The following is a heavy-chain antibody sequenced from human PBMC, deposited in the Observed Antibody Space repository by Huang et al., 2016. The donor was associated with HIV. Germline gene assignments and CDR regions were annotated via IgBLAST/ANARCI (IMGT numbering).Heavy chain of an antibody. Sequence: QVQLVQSGAEVKKPGASVKVSCKASGYTFSSFGISWVRQAPGQGLEWVGWSSVYNGNTKFAQKFPGRLTMTTDTSTSTAYMELRSLRSDDTAVYYCARGGGIQLWLLGYYYMDVWGNGTTVTVSS. J-gene: IGHJ6*03. D-gene: IGHD5-18*01. CDR2: SSVYNGNT. V-gene: IGHV1-18*01. CDR1: GYTFSSFG. CDR3: ARGGGIQLWLLGYYYMDV.